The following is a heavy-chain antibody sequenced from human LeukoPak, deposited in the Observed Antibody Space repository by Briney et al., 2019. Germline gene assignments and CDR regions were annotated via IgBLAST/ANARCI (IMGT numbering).Heavy chain of an antibody. CDR2: ISYDGSNK. CDR3: AKDFNYGSGSYYDY. Sequence: PGGSLRLSCAASGFTFSSYGMHWVRQAPGKGLEWVAVISYDGSNKYYADSVKGRFTISRDNSKNTLYLQMNSLRAEDTAVYYCAKDFNYGSGSYYDYWGQGTLVTVSS. V-gene: IGHV3-30*18. CDR1: GFTFSSYG. J-gene: IGHJ4*02. D-gene: IGHD3-10*01.